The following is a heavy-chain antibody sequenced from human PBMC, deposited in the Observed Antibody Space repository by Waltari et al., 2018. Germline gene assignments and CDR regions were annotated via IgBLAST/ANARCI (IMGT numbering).Heavy chain of an antibody. CDR2: IIPIFGTA. CDR3: ARGYCSGGSCYWWGYFDY. Sequence: QVQLVQSGAEVTKPGSSVKVSCKASGGTFSSYAISWVRQAHGQGLEWMGGIIPIFGTANYAQKCQGRVTITTDESTSTAYMELSSLRSEDTAVYYCARGYCSGGSCYWWGYFDYWGQGTLVTVSS. V-gene: IGHV1-69*05. CDR1: GGTFSSYA. D-gene: IGHD2-15*01. J-gene: IGHJ4*02.